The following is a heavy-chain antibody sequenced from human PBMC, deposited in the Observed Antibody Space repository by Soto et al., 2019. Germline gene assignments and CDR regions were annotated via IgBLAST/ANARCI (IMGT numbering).Heavy chain of an antibody. CDR1: GGSVSSESHY. V-gene: IGHV4-61*01. CDR3: ARDQYDFRSGSYYYAMAV. CDR2: IYYTGST. J-gene: IGHJ6*02. D-gene: IGHD3-3*01. Sequence: PSETLSLTFTVSGGSVSSESHYWSWIRQTPGKGLEWIGYIYYTGSTNYNPSLKGRVTMSVDTSRDQVSLRLRSVTRADTAVCYCARDQYDFRSGSYYYAMAVWGQGTKVTVSS.